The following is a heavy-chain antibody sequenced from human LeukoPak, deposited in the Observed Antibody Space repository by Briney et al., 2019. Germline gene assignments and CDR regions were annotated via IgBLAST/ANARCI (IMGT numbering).Heavy chain of an antibody. J-gene: IGHJ5*02. Sequence: TSETLSLTCAVYGGSFSGYYWSWIRQPPGKGLEWTGEINHSGSTNYNPSLKSRVTISVDTSKNQFSLKLSSVTAADTAVYYCARGVGYNWNYGRARNWFDPWGQGTLVTVYS. V-gene: IGHV4-34*01. CDR1: GGSFSGYY. CDR3: ARGVGYNWNYGRARNWFDP. D-gene: IGHD1-7*01. CDR2: INHSGST.